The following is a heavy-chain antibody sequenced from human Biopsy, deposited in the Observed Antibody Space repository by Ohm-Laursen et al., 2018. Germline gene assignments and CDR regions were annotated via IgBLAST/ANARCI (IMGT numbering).Heavy chain of an antibody. CDR2: ISSGGTTI. V-gene: IGHV3-11*01. J-gene: IGHJ3*01. CDR1: GFPFSDYY. CDR3: ARDTRWSPYHMDV. D-gene: IGHD4-23*01. Sequence: SLRLSCAASGFPFSDYYMRWIRQAPGKGLEWVSYISSGGTTIYYADSVKGRFTISRDNAKNSLYLQMNSLRADDTAVYYCARDTRWSPYHMDVWGHGTMVTVSS.